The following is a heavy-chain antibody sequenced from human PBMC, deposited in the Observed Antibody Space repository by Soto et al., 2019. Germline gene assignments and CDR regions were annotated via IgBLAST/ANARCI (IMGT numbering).Heavy chain of an antibody. Sequence: QVQLQESGPGLVKPSETLSLTCSVSGGSISGGSYYWSWIRRPPGKGLEWIGYIYHSGSTNYNPSLKRRVTISLDTSKNQCSLNLRSVTAADTAVYFCARSVSFGEADSWGQGILVTVSS. V-gene: IGHV4-61*01. CDR3: ARSVSFGEADS. CDR1: GGSISGGSYY. J-gene: IGHJ4*02. CDR2: IYHSGST. D-gene: IGHD3-10*01.